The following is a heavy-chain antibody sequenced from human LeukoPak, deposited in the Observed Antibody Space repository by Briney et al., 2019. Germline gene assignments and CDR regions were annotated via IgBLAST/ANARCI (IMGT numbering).Heavy chain of an antibody. V-gene: IGHV4-59*08. J-gene: IGHJ5*02. CDR3: ARHFRPVQLRGLNWFDP. CDR2: IYYSGST. Sequence: SETLSLTSTVSGGSISSHYWSWIRQPPGMGLEWIGYIYYSGSTNYNPSLKSRVTISVDTSKKQFSLKLSSVTAADTAVYYCARHFRPVQLRGLNWFDPWGQGTLVTVSS. CDR1: GGSISSHY. D-gene: IGHD4-17*01.